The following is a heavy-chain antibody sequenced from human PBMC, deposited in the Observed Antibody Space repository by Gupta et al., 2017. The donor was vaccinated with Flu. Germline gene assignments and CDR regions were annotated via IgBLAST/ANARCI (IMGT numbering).Heavy chain of an antibody. CDR3: ARGLVFYYMDV. V-gene: IGHV4-34*01. J-gene: IGHJ6*03. Sequence: NWIRQPPGKGLEWSGEITQSGTINYDPSLQSRVTMSVDASKRQFSLRLSAVTAADTAVYYGARGLVFYYMDVWGEVTTVTVAS. CDR2: ITQSGTI.